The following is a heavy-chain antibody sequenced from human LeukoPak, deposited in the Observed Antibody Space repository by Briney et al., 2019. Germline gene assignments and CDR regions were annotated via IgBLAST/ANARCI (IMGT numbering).Heavy chain of an antibody. V-gene: IGHV3-30*04. CDR3: ARAYCSSTSCWPFDY. J-gene: IGHJ4*02. CDR1: GFTFSSYA. Sequence: GRSLSLSCAASGFTFSSYAMHWVRQAPGKGLEWVAVISYDGSNKYYADSVKGRFTISRDNSKNTLYLQMNSLRAEDTAVYYCARAYCSSTSCWPFDYWGQGTLVTVSS. D-gene: IGHD2-2*01. CDR2: ISYDGSNK.